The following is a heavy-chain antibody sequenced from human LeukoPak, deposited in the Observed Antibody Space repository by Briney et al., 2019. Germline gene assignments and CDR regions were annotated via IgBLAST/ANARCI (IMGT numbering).Heavy chain of an antibody. CDR2: IKNDGSEE. D-gene: IGHD3-10*01. Sequence: PGGALRVSCAASGFTFSSYWMRWVRQATGKRLEGVANIKNDGSEEYYVDSVKGRFTISRDNAKNSLFLQMNSLTVEDTAVYYCARAIRGSAVDTGDRWGQGTLVTVSS. CDR3: ARAIRGSAVDTGDR. CDR1: GFTFSSYW. J-gene: IGHJ4*02. V-gene: IGHV3-7*01.